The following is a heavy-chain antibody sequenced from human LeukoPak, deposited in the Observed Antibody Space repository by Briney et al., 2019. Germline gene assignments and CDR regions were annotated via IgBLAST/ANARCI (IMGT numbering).Heavy chain of an antibody. CDR2: TYYRSKWYN. CDR3: VLVSAATDAFDV. V-gene: IGHV6-1*01. J-gene: IGHJ3*01. Sequence: SQTLSLTCAISGDSVSSNSAAWNWIRQSPSKGLEWLGRTYYRSKWYNDYAVSVKSRITINPDTSKNPFSLQLNSVTPEDTAVYYCVLVSAATDAFDVWGQGTMVTVSS. CDR1: GDSVSSNSAA. D-gene: IGHD2-15*01.